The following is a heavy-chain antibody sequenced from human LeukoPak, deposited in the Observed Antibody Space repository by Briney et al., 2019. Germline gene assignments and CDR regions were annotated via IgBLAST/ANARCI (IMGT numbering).Heavy chain of an antibody. Sequence: SETLSLTCTVSGGSISSYYWSWIRQPPGKGLEWIGYIYYSGSTNYNPSLKSRVTISVDTSKNQFSLKLSSVTAADTAVYYCARSPKEEMATDPYYYGMDVWGQGTTVTVSS. J-gene: IGHJ6*02. CDR2: IYYSGST. D-gene: IGHD5-24*01. V-gene: IGHV4-59*08. CDR3: ARSPKEEMATDPYYYGMDV. CDR1: GGSISSYY.